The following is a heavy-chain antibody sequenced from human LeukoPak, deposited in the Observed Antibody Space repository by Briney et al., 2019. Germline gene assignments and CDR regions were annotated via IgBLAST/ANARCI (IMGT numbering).Heavy chain of an antibody. Sequence: PGGSLRLSCAASGFMFTSHPMNWVRQAPGKGLEWVSAISVNGDTTYYADSVKGRFTISRDNSKNTVFLQMNSLRFDDTAVYYCAKDDGYRYDNGGWFDYWGQGTLVTVSS. V-gene: IGHV3-23*01. J-gene: IGHJ4*02. CDR1: GFMFTSHP. CDR2: ISVNGDTT. D-gene: IGHD5-18*01. CDR3: AKDDGYRYDNGGWFDY.